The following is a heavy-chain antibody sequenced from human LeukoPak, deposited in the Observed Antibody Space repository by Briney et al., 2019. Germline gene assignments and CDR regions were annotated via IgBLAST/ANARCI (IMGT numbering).Heavy chain of an antibody. CDR1: GYEFSSYG. CDR2: ISAYNGKT. D-gene: IGHD3-16*02. J-gene: IGHJ3*02. V-gene: IGHV1-18*01. CDR3: AKDSPRDDYVRGSYRYSRRGLDI. Sequence: GASVKVSCKASGYEFSSYGISWVRRAPGQGLEWMGWISAYNGKTKYAEKFQGRLTMTTETSTGIAYMELRSLTSGDTAVYYCAKDSPRDDYVRGSYRYSRRGLDIWGQGTLVTASS.